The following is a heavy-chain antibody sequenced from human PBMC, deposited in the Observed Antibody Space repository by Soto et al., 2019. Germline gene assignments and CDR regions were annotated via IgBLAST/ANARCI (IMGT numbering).Heavy chain of an antibody. D-gene: IGHD2-21*02. CDR1: GFTFRSYW. Sequence: EVQLVESGGGLVQPGGSLRLSCVASGFTFRSYWMYWVRQAPGKGLEWVSRMNSDGSSITYADSVKGRFTISRDNAENTLYLQMNSLRGEDTAVYYCGTALRLNPVDVWGQGTMVTVSS. CDR2: MNSDGSSI. J-gene: IGHJ6*02. CDR3: GTALRLNPVDV. V-gene: IGHV3-74*01.